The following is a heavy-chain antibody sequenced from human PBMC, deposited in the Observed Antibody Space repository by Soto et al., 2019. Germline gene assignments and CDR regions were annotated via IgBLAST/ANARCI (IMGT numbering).Heavy chain of an antibody. D-gene: IGHD4-17*01. CDR3: AKDTKYADYVRWFDS. J-gene: IGHJ5*01. V-gene: IGHV3-23*01. Sequence: GGSLRLSCTASGFTFSSYAMTWVRQAPGRGLEGVSGITASGGRTFYADSVKGRFTISRDNSRSTLYLQMNSLRAEDTAVYYCAKDTKYADYVRWFDSWGQGTLVTVSS. CDR2: ITASGGRT. CDR1: GFTFSSYA.